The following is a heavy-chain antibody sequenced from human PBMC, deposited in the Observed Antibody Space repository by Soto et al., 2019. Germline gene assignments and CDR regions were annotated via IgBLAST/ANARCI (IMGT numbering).Heavy chain of an antibody. CDR2: ISGSGGST. CDR3: AKDTPADYDSSGYYYY. V-gene: IGHV3-23*01. CDR1: GFTFSSYA. J-gene: IGHJ4*02. D-gene: IGHD3-22*01. Sequence: PGGSLRLSCAASGFTFSSYAMSWVRQAPGKGLEWVSAISGSGGSTYYADSVKGRFTISRDNSKNTLYPQMNSLRAEDTAVYYCAKDTPADYDSSGYYYYWGQGTLVTVSS.